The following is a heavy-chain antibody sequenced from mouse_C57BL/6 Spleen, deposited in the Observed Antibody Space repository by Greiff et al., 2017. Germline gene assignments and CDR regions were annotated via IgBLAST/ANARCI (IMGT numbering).Heavy chain of an antibody. CDR1: GYSITSGYY. V-gene: IGHV3-6*01. D-gene: IGHD2-4*01. CDR3: ARDDYDVEAMDY. Sequence: EVKLMESGPGLVKPSQSLSLTCSVTGYSITSGYYWNWIRQFPGNKLEWMGYISYDGSNNYNPSLKNRISIPRDTSKNQFFLKLNSVTTEDTATYYCARDDYDVEAMDYWGQGTSVTVSS. J-gene: IGHJ4*01. CDR2: ISYDGSN.